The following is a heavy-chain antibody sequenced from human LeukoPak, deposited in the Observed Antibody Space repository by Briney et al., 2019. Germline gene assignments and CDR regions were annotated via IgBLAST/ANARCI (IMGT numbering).Heavy chain of an antibody. V-gene: IGHV3-64D*06. D-gene: IGHD6-19*01. CDR1: GFTFSSYA. CDR2: ISSNGGST. CDR3: VKGAGIAVAGTDFDY. J-gene: IGHJ4*02. Sequence: GGSLRLSCSASGFTFSSYAMHWVRQAPGKGLEYASAISSNGGSTYYADSVKGRFTISRDNSKNTLYLQMSSLRAEDTAVYYCVKGAGIAVAGTDFDYWGQGTLVTVSS.